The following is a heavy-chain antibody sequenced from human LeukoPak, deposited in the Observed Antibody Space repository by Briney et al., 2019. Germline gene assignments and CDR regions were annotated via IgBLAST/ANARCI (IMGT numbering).Heavy chain of an antibody. V-gene: IGHV5-51*01. CDR2: IYPGDSDT. J-gene: IGHJ4*02. CDR1: GYSFTSYW. D-gene: IGHD4-17*01. Sequence: GESLQISCKGSGYSFTSYWIGWVRPMPGKGLEWMGIIYPGDSDTRYSPSFQGQVTISADKSISTAYLQWSSLKASDTAMYYCARRQDYGDYHFDYWGQGTLVTVSS. CDR3: ARRQDYGDYHFDY.